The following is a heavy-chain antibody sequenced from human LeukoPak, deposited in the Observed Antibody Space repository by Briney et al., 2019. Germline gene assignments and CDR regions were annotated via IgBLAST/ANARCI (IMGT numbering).Heavy chain of an antibody. CDR2: IKQDGSEE. CDR1: GFTFRGYW. J-gene: IGHJ4*02. D-gene: IGHD2-15*01. Sequence: GGSLRLSCAASGFTFRGYWMSWVRQAPGKGLDWVATIKQDGSEETYVDSVEGRFTSSRDNAKSSLFLQMDSLRAEDTAVYYCARFGMDAAIDYWGQGTLVTVSS. V-gene: IGHV3-7*01. CDR3: ARFGMDAAIDY.